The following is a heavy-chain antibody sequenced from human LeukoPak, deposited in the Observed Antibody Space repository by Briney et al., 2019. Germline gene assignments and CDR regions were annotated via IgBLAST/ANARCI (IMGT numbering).Heavy chain of an antibody. D-gene: IGHD1-26*01. Sequence: GGSLRLSCAASGFTFSSYGMHCVRQAPGKGLEWVAVISYDGSNKYYADSVKGRFTISRDNSKNTLYLQMNSLRAEDTAVYYCAKDRGPVGATGAFDIWGQGTMVTVSS. CDR1: GFTFSSYG. CDR2: ISYDGSNK. CDR3: AKDRGPVGATGAFDI. V-gene: IGHV3-30*18. J-gene: IGHJ3*02.